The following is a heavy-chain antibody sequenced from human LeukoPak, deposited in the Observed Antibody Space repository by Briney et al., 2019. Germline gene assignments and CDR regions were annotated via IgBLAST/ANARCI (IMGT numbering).Heavy chain of an antibody. CDR2: IPGSSSDT. CDR1: GFTFSSYA. Sequence: GGCLRLSCAASGFTFSSYAMGWVRQVPGKGLEWVSAIPGSSSDTYYADSVKGRFTISRDNSKSTLNLQMNSLRAEDTAVYNCAKDLGGEGGSGFPGYWGQGTLVTVSS. CDR3: AKDLGGEGGSGFPGY. V-gene: IGHV3-23*01. J-gene: IGHJ4*02. D-gene: IGHD3-10*01.